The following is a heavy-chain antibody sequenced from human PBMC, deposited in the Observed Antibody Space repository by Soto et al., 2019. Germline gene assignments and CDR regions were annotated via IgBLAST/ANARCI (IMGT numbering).Heavy chain of an antibody. D-gene: IGHD1-7*01. V-gene: IGHV4-59*01. Sequence: PSETLSLTCTVSGGSISSYYWSWIRQPPGKGLEWIGYIYYSGSTNYNPSLKSRVTISVDTSKNQFSLKLSSVTAADTAVYYCARDHPITGTTTSWFDPWGQGTLVTV. CDR1: GGSISSYY. CDR2: IYYSGST. CDR3: ARDHPITGTTTSWFDP. J-gene: IGHJ5*02.